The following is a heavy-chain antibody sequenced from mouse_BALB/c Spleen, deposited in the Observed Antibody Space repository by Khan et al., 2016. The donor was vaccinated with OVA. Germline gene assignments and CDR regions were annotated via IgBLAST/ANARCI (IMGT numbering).Heavy chain of an antibody. Sequence: EVKLLESGPGLVKPSQSLSLTCTVTGYSITSDYAWNWIRQFPGNKLEWMGYINYSGSTSYIPSLKSRISITRDTSKNQFFLQLNSVTTEDTATXYCAYGSSYWYFDVWGAGTTVTVSS. V-gene: IGHV3-2*02. J-gene: IGHJ1*01. CDR2: INYSGST. D-gene: IGHD1-1*01. CDR3: AYGSSYWYFDV. CDR1: GYSITSDYA.